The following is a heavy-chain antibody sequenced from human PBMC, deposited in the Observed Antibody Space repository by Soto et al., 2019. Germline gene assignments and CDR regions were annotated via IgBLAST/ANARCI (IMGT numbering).Heavy chain of an antibody. J-gene: IGHJ4*02. CDR2: IIPMCGTA. D-gene: IGHD5-18*01. V-gene: IGHV1-69*12. CDR3: ASGIQLWLRRINNGYSG. CDR1: GGTFSTYA. Sequence: QVQLVQSGAEVKKPESSVKVSCKAPGGTFSTYAISWVRQAPGQEREWMGGIIPMCGTANYAQRFQDRVTLTADESTNTVYMELSSLRSEDTAVYFCASGIQLWLRRINNGYSGWGQGTLVTVSS.